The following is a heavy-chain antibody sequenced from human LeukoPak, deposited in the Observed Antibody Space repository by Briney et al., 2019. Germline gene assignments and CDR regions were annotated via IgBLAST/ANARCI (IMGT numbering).Heavy chain of an antibody. CDR1: GGTFSSYA. Sequence: SAKVSCKASGGTFSSYAISWVRQAPGQGLEWMGGIIPIFGTANYAQKFQGRVTITADESTSTAYMELSSLRFEDTAVYYCARVGIPYDSSGYYHLWGQGTLVTVSS. D-gene: IGHD3-22*01. CDR2: IIPIFGTA. CDR3: ARVGIPYDSSGYYHL. V-gene: IGHV1-69*13. J-gene: IGHJ4*02.